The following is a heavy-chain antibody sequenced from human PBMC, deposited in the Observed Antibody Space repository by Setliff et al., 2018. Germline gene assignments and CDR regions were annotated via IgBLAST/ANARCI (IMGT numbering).Heavy chain of an antibody. CDR2: IKQDGSEK. V-gene: IGHV3-7*01. J-gene: IGHJ3*01. Sequence: GGSLRLSCAASGFTFSSYWMSWVRQAPGKGLEWVANIKQDGSEKYYADSVKGRFTISRDNAGDSLFLQMNSLRAEDTAVYYCARTLGFYYDSSGYPVVHDALDLWGQGTMVTVSS. D-gene: IGHD3-22*01. CDR1: GFTFSSYW. CDR3: ARTLGFYYDSSGYPVVHDALDL.